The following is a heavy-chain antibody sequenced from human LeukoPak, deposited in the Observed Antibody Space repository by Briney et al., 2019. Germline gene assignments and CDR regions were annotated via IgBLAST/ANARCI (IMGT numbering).Heavy chain of an antibody. CDR1: GFTFSIYG. Sequence: GGSLRLSCAASGFTFSIYGMNWVRQAPGKGLEWVSAISGSGANTHYADSVKGRFTISRDNSENTLYLQINSLRAEDTAIYYCAKGHGDWAGNYFDSWGQGTLVTVSS. CDR3: AKGHGDWAGNYFDS. V-gene: IGHV3-23*01. J-gene: IGHJ4*02. D-gene: IGHD4-17*01. CDR2: ISGSGANT.